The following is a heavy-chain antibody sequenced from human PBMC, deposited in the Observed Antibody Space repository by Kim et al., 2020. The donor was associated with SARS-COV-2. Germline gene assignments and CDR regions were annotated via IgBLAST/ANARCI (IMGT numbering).Heavy chain of an antibody. CDR2: IDVDNTNT. J-gene: IGHJ4*02. Sequence: ASVKVSCKASGYTFTSYCLHWVRQAPGQSLEWMGWIDVDNTNTHYSENFQGRVTISRDTSATTVYIELSSLRSEDTAVYYCARDGRSVDYYFDYWGQGTLVTVSS. CDR1: GYTFTSYC. CDR3: ARDGRSVDYYFDY. V-gene: IGHV1-3*01.